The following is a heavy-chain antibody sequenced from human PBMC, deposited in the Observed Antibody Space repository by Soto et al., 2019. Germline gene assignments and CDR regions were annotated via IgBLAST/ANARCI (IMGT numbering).Heavy chain of an antibody. CDR2: INPNSGGT. Sequence: QVQLVQSGAEVKKPGASVKVSCKASGYTFTGYYMHWVRQAPGQGLKWMGWINPNSGGTNYAQKFQGRVTMTRDTSISTAYMELSRLRSDDTAVYYCARVAYSSLGCFYFDYWGQGTLVTVSS. V-gene: IGHV1-2*02. D-gene: IGHD6-6*01. CDR3: ARVAYSSLGCFYFDY. CDR1: GYTFTGYY. J-gene: IGHJ4*02.